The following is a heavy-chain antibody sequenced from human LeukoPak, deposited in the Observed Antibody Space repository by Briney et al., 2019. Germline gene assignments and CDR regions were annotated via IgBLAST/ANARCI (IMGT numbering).Heavy chain of an antibody. CDR3: AKGGGWLIDY. V-gene: IGHV3-43*02. D-gene: IGHD6-19*01. CDR2: ISGNGGST. J-gene: IGHJ4*02. Sequence: GGSLRLSCAASGFTFHDYAIHWVRQAPGKGLDWVCHISGNGGSTYYADSVKGRFTISRDNSKKSLYLQMNRLRTEDTALYYCAKGGGWLIDYWGQGTLVTVSS. CDR1: GFTFHDYA.